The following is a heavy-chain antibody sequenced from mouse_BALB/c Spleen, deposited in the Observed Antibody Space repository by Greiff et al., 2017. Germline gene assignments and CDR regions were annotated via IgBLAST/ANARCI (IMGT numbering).Heavy chain of an antibody. Sequence: EVQGVESGGGLVKPGGSLKLSCAASGFTFSSYAMSWVRQTPEKRLEWVASISSGGSTYYPDSVKGRFTISRDNARNILYLQMSSLRSEDTAMYYCANYYGSKVLYAMDYWGQGTSVTVSS. CDR1: GFTFSSYA. J-gene: IGHJ4*01. V-gene: IGHV5-6-5*01. D-gene: IGHD1-1*01. CDR3: ANYYGSKVLYAMDY. CDR2: ISSGGST.